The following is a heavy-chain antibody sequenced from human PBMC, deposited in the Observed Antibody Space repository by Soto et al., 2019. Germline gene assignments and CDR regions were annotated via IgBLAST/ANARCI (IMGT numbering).Heavy chain of an antibody. V-gene: IGHV3-30*18. CDR1: GFTFSSYG. D-gene: IGHD1-1*01. CDR2: ISYDGSNK. CDR3: AKAGYNWNDGIDY. Sequence: PGGSLRLSCAASGFTFSSYGMHWVRQAPGKGLEWVAVISYDGSNKYYADSVKGRFTISRDNSKNTLYLQMNSLRAEDTAVYYCAKAGYNWNDGIDYWGQGTLVTVSS. J-gene: IGHJ4*02.